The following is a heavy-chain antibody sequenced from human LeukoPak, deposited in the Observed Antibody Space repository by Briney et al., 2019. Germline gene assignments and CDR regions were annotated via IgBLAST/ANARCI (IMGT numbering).Heavy chain of an antibody. V-gene: IGHV3-64*02. D-gene: IGHD3-22*01. CDR2: ISGNGRSI. CDR3: ARERSGYYFDH. CDR1: GFSFSTFS. Sequence: GGSLRLSCAASGFSFSTFSMNWVRQAPGKELEYVSMISGNGRSITYADSVKGRFTVSRDSSKNTLYLQMGSLRAEDTAVYYCARERSGYYFDHWGQGTLVTVSS. J-gene: IGHJ4*02.